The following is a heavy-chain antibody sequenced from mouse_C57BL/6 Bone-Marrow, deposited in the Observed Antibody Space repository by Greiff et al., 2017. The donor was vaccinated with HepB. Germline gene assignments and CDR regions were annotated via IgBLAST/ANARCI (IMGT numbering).Heavy chain of an antibody. CDR1: GYTFTSYG. V-gene: IGHV1-81*01. D-gene: IGHD1-1*01. CDR2: IYPRSGNT. CDR3: ARPRYYYGSSSWFAY. Sequence: VQLQQSGAELARPGASVKLSCKASGYTFTSYGISWVKQRTGQGLEWIGEIYPRSGNTYYNEKFKGKATLTADKSSSTAYMELRSLTSEDSAVYFCARPRYYYGSSSWFAYWGQGTLVTVSA. J-gene: IGHJ3*01.